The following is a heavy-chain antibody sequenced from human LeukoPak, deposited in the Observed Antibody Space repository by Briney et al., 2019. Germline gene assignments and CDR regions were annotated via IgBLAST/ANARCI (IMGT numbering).Heavy chain of an antibody. CDR2: IETSGTT. D-gene: IGHD2-15*01. CDR1: GGSFSSGSYY. V-gene: IGHV4-61*02. J-gene: IGHJ3*02. Sequence: SETLSLTCTVSGGSFSSGSYYWSWIRQPAGKGLEWIGRIETSGTTNYNPSLKSRVTISVDTSKNQFSLKLSSVTAADTAVYYCASEYRSHDAFDIWGQGTMVTVSS. CDR3: ASEYRSHDAFDI.